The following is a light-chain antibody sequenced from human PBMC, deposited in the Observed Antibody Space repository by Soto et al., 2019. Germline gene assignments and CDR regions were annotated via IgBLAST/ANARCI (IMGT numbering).Light chain of an antibody. CDR1: QSVFSNY. J-gene: IGKJ5*01. CDR2: GAS. Sequence: EIVLTQSPGTLSLSPGERAALSCRASQSVFSNYLAWYQQKPGQSPRLLIYGASARATGISDRFSGSGSGTAFFLSISRLEPEDSAVYYCHHYAYSHPITCGQGTLLEIK. V-gene: IGKV3-20*01. CDR3: HHYAYSHPIT.